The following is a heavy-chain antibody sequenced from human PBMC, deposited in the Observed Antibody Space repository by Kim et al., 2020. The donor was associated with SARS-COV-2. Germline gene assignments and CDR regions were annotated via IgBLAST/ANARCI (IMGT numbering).Heavy chain of an antibody. CDR1: GGSFSGYY. J-gene: IGHJ4*02. Sequence: SETLSLTCAVYGGSFSGYYWSWIRQPPGKGLEWIGEINHSGSTNYNPSLKSRVTISVDTSKNQFSLKLSSVTAADTAVYYCARVVTMVRGPLYFDYWGQGTLVTVSS. CDR2: INHSGST. V-gene: IGHV4-34*01. D-gene: IGHD3-10*01. CDR3: ARVVTMVRGPLYFDY.